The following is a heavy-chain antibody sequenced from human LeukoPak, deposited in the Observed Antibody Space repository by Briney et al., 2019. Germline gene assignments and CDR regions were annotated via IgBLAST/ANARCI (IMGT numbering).Heavy chain of an antibody. D-gene: IGHD1-26*01. Sequence: KPSETLSLTCTVSGGSISSYYWRWIRQPAGKGLEWIGRIYTSGSTNYNPSLKSRVTMSVDTSKNQFSLKLSSVTAADTAVYYCAAESGIVGARVAYWGQGTLVTVSS. V-gene: IGHV4-4*07. CDR3: AAESGIVGARVAY. CDR1: GGSISSYY. CDR2: IYTSGST. J-gene: IGHJ4*02.